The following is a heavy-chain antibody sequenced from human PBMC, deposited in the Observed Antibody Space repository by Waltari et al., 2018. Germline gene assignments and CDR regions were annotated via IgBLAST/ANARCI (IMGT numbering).Heavy chain of an antibody. D-gene: IGHD1-26*01. CDR3: ARDPGPIVGAPDL. CDR1: GYTFTAYH. J-gene: IGHJ5*02. CDR2: FNPKNGDS. V-gene: IGHV1-2*02. Sequence: QEQLVQSGSEVKTPGASVRVSCQASGYTFTAYHLHWFRQTPGQGFEWMGWFNPKNGDSNSAEKFLGRVTMTRDTSINTVYLDLSGLRSDDTAVFFCARDPGPIVGAPDLWGQGTLVTVSS.